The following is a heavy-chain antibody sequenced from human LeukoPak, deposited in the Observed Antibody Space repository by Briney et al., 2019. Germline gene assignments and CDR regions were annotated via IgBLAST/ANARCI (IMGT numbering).Heavy chain of an antibody. CDR2: MNPNSGNT. CDR3: ARANSGNYYDY. J-gene: IGHJ4*02. Sequence: ASVKVSCKASGYTFTSYDINWVRQATGQGLEWMGWMNPNSGNTGYAQKLQGRVTMTTDTSTSTAYMELRSLRSDDTAVYYCARANSGNYYDYWGQGTLVTVSS. V-gene: IGHV1-8*01. CDR1: GYTFTSYD. D-gene: IGHD3-22*01.